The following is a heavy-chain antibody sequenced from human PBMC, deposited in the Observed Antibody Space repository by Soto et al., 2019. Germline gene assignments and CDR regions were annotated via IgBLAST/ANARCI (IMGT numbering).Heavy chain of an antibody. CDR2: INHSGST. D-gene: IGHD1-26*01. V-gene: IGHV4-34*01. CDR1: GGSFSGYY. J-gene: IGHJ3*02. CDR3: ARSTFIVGATNAFDI. Sequence: SETLSLTCAVHGGSFSGYYWSWIRQPPGKGLEWIGEINHSGSTNYNPSLKSRVTISVDTSKNQFSLKLSSVTAADTAVYYCARSTFIVGATNAFDIWGQGTMVTVSS.